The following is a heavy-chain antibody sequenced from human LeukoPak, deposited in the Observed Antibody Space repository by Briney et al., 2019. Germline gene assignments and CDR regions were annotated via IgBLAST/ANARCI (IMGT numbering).Heavy chain of an antibody. V-gene: IGHV4-34*01. Sequence: SETLSLTCAVSGGSISSGGYSWSWIRQPPGKGLEWIGEINHSGSTNYNPSLKSRVTISVDTSKNQFSLKLSSVTAADTAVYYCARVEFEVAATFDYWGQGTLVTVSS. J-gene: IGHJ4*02. CDR1: GGSISSGGYS. CDR2: INHSGST. D-gene: IGHD2-15*01. CDR3: ARVEFEVAATFDY.